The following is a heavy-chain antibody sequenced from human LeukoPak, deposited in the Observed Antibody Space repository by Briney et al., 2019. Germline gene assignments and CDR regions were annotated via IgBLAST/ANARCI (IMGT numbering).Heavy chain of an antibody. CDR2: INWSGGST. J-gene: IGHJ4*02. CDR1: GFTFDDYG. D-gene: IGHD4-17*01. Sequence: GGSLRLSCAASGFTFDDYGMSWVRQAPGKGLEWVSGINWSGGSTGYADSVKGRFTISRDNAKNSLYLQMNSLRAEDTALYYCARANYGYYFDYWGQGTLVTVSS. V-gene: IGHV3-20*04. CDR3: ARANYGYYFDY.